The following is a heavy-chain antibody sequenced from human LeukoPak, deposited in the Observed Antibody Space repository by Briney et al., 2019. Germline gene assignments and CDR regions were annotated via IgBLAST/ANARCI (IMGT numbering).Heavy chain of an antibody. Sequence: PGGSLRLSCAASGFSFSDYGMHWVRQAPGKGLEWVAFLRKDGYNTKYADSLKGRLTISRDNAKDSVYLQLNNLRPEDTAVYYCARARRGSDGGDVEYWGQGTLITVSS. D-gene: IGHD3-16*01. CDR1: GFSFSDYG. V-gene: IGHV3-30*02. J-gene: IGHJ4*02. CDR2: LRKDGYNT. CDR3: ARARRGSDGGDVEY.